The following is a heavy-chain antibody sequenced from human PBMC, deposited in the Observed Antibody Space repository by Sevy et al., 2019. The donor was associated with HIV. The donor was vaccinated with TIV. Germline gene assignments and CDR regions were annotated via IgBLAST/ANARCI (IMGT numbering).Heavy chain of an antibody. CDR2: IRNRPNSYTT. CDR3: VRGPNCGVGGCQQISPYCLDV. D-gene: IGHD2-15*01. J-gene: IGHJ6*03. V-gene: IGHV3-72*01. CDR1: GFTFSDHY. Sequence: GGSLRLSCAASGFTFSDHYVDWIRQAPGKGLEWVGGIRNRPNSYTTEYAASVKGRFTISRDDSRNSVYLQMNSLKTQDSAVYYCVRGPNCGVGGCQQISPYCLDVWGKRATVTVSS.